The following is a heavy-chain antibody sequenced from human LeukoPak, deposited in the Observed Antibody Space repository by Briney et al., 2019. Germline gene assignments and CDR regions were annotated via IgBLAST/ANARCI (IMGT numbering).Heavy chain of an antibody. D-gene: IGHD6-13*01. V-gene: IGHV1-2*02. CDR2: INPNSGGT. CDR1: GYTFTGYY. J-gene: IGHJ6*02. Sequence: ASVKVSCKASGYTFTGYYMHWVRQAPGQGLEWMGWINPNSGGTNYAQKFQGRVTITRDTSASTAYMELSSLRSEDTAVYYCARDTDSSSWYGYYYYYGMDVWGQGTTVTVSS. CDR3: ARDTDSSSWYGYYYYYGMDV.